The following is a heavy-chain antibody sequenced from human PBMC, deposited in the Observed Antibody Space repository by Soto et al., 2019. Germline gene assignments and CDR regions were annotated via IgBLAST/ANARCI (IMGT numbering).Heavy chain of an antibody. CDR3: VRDLWGFKS. CDR2: TYSTGGST. V-gene: IGHV3-64D*08. Sequence: EVQLVESGGGLVQPGGSLRLSCSASGFTISSYAMHWVRQAPGKGLESVSVTYSTGGSTHYADSVRGRFTISTDNSKNTLNLQMSSLRAEDTAVFYCVRDLWGFKSWGQGTLVTVSS. D-gene: IGHD3-16*01. CDR1: GFTISSYA. J-gene: IGHJ5*02.